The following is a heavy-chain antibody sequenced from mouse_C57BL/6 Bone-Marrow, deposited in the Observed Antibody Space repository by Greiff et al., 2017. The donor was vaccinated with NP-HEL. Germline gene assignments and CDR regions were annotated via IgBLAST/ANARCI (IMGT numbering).Heavy chain of an antibody. CDR1: GFSLTSYA. CDR3: ARHPIYYYGSSSGADAMDY. Sequence: QVQLKESGPGLVAPSQSLSITCTVSGFSLTSYAISWVRQPPGKGLEWLGVIWTGGGTNYNSALKSRLSISKDNSKSQVFLKMNSLQTDDTARYYCARHPIYYYGSSSGADAMDYWGQGTSVTVSS. V-gene: IGHV2-9-1*01. D-gene: IGHD1-1*01. CDR2: IWTGGGT. J-gene: IGHJ4*01.